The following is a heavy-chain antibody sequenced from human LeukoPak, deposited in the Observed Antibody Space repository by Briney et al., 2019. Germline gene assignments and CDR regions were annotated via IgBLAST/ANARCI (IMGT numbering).Heavy chain of an antibody. V-gene: IGHV4-59*08. J-gene: IGHJ4*02. CDR3: ARPYGSGSYSYFDY. CDR1: GGSISSYY. CDR2: THYSGST. D-gene: IGHD3-10*01. Sequence: SETLSLTCTVSGGSISSYYWSWIRQPPGKGLEWIGYTHYSGSTKYNPSLKSRLTISVDSSKNQFSLKLSSVTAADTAVYYCARPYGSGSYSYFDYWGQGTLVTVSS.